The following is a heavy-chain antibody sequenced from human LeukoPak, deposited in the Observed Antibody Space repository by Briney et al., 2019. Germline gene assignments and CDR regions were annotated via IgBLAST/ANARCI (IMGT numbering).Heavy chain of an antibody. V-gene: IGHV3-7*03. J-gene: IGHJ4*02. CDR3: ARDGGWWRFDF. Sequence: PGGSLKLSCVASGLNFNSRWMDWVRRAPGQGLEWVASIKEDGSETHYVESVRGRFTISRDNDKNSLYLQMNNLRAEDTAMYYCARDGGWWRFDFWGQGALVTVSS. D-gene: IGHD2-8*02. CDR2: IKEDGSET. CDR1: GLNFNSRW.